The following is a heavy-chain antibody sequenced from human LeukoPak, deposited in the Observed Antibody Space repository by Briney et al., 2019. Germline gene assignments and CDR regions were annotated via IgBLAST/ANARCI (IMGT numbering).Heavy chain of an antibody. J-gene: IGHJ3*02. D-gene: IGHD2-15*01. CDR3: ARGGVVVAATPDDAFDI. CDR2: INPNSGGT. V-gene: IGHV1-2*02. Sequence: ASVKVSCKASGYTFTGYYMHWVRQAPGQGLEWMGWINPNSGGTNYAQKFQGRVTMTRDTSISTAYMELSRLRSDDTAVYYCARGGVVVAATPDDAFDIWGQGTMVTVSS. CDR1: GYTFTGYY.